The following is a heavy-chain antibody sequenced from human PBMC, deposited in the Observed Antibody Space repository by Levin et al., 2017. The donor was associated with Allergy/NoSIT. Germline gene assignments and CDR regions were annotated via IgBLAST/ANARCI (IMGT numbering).Heavy chain of an antibody. D-gene: IGHD2-2*01. CDR2: ISAYNGNT. J-gene: IGHJ3*02. V-gene: IGHV1-18*01. Sequence: ASVKVSCKASGYTFTSYGISWVRQAPGQGLEWMGWISAYNGNTNYAQKLQGRVTMTTDTSTSTAYMELRSLRSDDTAVYYCARIVVVPAAPLRDAFDIWGQGTMVTVSS. CDR1: GYTFTSYG. CDR3: ARIVVVPAAPLRDAFDI.